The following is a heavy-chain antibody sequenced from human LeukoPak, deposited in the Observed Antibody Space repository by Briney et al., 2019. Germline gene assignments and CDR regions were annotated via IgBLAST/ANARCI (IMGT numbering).Heavy chain of an antibody. CDR3: ARAAFWSGYPYYFDY. CDR2: ISAYNGNT. Sequence: GASVKVSCKASGYTFTSYGISWVRQAPGRGLEWMGWISAYNGNTNYAQKLQGRVTMTTDTSTSTAYMELRSLRSDDTAVCYCARAAFWSGYPYYFDYWGQGTLVTVSS. J-gene: IGHJ4*02. V-gene: IGHV1-18*01. CDR1: GYTFTSYG. D-gene: IGHD3-3*01.